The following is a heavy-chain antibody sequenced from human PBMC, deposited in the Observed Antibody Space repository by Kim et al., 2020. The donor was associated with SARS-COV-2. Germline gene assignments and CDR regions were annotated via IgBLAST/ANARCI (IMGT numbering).Heavy chain of an antibody. Sequence: GGSLRLSCAASGFTFSSYSMNWVRQAPGKGLEWVSSISSSSYIYYADSVKGRFTISRDNAKNSLYLQMNSLRAEDTSVYYCARDRASDAFDIWGQGTMVTVSS. CDR2: ISSSSYI. V-gene: IGHV3-21*01. J-gene: IGHJ3*02. CDR1: GFTFSSYS. CDR3: ARDRASDAFDI.